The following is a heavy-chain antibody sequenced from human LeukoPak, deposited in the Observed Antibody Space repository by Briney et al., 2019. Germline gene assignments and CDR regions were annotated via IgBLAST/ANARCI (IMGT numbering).Heavy chain of an antibody. CDR2: IYYSGST. V-gene: IGHV4-59*08. Sequence: SETLSLTSTVSRGSISGYYWSWIRQPPGEGLEWIGYIYYSGSTNYNPSLKSRVTISVDTSKNQFSLKLSSVTAADTAVYYCARHLGTSASAYGMDVWGKGTTVTVS. J-gene: IGHJ6*04. CDR1: RGSISGYY. CDR3: ARHLGTSASAYGMDV.